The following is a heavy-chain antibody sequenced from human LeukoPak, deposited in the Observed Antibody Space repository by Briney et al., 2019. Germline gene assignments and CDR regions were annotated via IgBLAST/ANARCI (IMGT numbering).Heavy chain of an antibody. V-gene: IGHV5-51*01. CDR1: GYSFTNYW. CDR2: TYPGDSDT. Sequence: KSGESLKTSCKGSGYSFTNYWIGWVRQMPGKGLEWMGITYPGDSDTRYSPSFQGQVTISADKSISTAYLQWSSLKASDTAMYYCARRCYYDSSGYSAFCYWGQGTLVTVSS. D-gene: IGHD3-22*01. CDR3: ARRCYYDSSGYSAFCY. J-gene: IGHJ4*02.